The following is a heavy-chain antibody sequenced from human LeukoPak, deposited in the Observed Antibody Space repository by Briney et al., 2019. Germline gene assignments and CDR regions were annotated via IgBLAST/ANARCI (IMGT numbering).Heavy chain of an antibody. Sequence: SETLSLTCTVSGGSISSSSYYWGWIRQPPGKGLEWIGSIYYSGSTYYNPSLESRVTISVDTSKNQFSLKLSSVTAADTAVYYCASRVGAAYCFDYWGQGTLVTVSS. CDR1: GGSISSSSYY. CDR3: ASRVGAAYCFDY. V-gene: IGHV4-39*07. CDR2: IYYSGST. J-gene: IGHJ4*02. D-gene: IGHD1-26*01.